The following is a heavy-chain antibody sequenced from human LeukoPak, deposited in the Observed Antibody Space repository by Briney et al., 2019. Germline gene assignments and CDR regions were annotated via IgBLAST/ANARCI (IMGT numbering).Heavy chain of an antibody. CDR3: ATDGRSTGWYGFDY. J-gene: IGHJ4*02. CDR1: GFTFPTYS. Sequence: PGGSLRLSCAASGFTFPTYSMNWVRQAPGKGLEWVSSITSPVGRIYYADSLKGRITISRDNARSSLYLQMNSLTAEDTAVYYCATDGRSTGWYGFDYWGLGTLVTVSS. D-gene: IGHD6-19*01. CDR2: ITSPVGRI. V-gene: IGHV3-21*01.